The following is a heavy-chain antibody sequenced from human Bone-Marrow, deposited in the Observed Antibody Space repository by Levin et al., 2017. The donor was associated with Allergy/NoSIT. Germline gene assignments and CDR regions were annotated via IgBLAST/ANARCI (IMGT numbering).Heavy chain of an antibody. CDR2: ISGSGGST. J-gene: IGHJ4*02. D-gene: IGHD6-13*01. CDR1: GFTLSTYW. CDR3: AKDSAPYSSSWYLDY. Sequence: GGSLRLSCEASGFTLSTYWMHWVRQAPGKGLMWVSAISGSGGSTYYADSVKGRFTISRDNSKNTLYLQMNSLRAEDTAVYYCAKDSAPYSSSWYLDYWGQGTLVTVSS. V-gene: IGHV3-23*01.